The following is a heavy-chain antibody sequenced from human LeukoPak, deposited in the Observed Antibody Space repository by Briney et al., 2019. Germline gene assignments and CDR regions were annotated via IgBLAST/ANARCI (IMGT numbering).Heavy chain of an antibody. CDR1: GGSSSSRNW. V-gene: IGHV4-4*02. J-gene: IGHJ6*03. D-gene: IGHD4-11*01. CDR3: ARVVQYLSVPTVNYLDV. Sequence: SETLSFTCAVSGGSSSSRNWWSWVRQTPGKGLEWIGEFYQGGSTTYNPSLEGRVTTSVDKSKNQFSLKVSSVTAADTAVYYCARVVQYLSVPTVNYLDVWGQGTTVTVSS. CDR2: FYQGGST.